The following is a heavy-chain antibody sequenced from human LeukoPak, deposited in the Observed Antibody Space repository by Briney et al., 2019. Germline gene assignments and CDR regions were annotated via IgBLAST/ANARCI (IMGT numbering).Heavy chain of an antibody. V-gene: IGHV3-23*01. J-gene: IGHJ6*03. CDR1: GFTFNKYA. CDR2: VSGSGGAT. Sequence: PGGSLRLSCAASGFTFNKYAMIWVRQAPGMGLEWLSYVSGSGGATYYADSVKGRFNISRDNAKKTVYLQMGSLRAEDTDVYYCAKNRGGTYKYYMDVWGNGTTVTVSS. D-gene: IGHD1-1*01. CDR3: AKNRGGTYKYYMDV.